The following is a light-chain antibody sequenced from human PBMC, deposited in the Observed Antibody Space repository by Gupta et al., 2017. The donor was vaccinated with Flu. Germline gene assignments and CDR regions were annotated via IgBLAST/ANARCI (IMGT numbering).Light chain of an antibody. J-gene: IGKJ2*01. Sequence: GERASLSCRASQSVSSYLAWYQQKSGQSPRLLIYDTSNRDTGIPARFSGSGSGTDFTLTISSLETEDFAVYYCQQRSNWPYTFGQGTKLEIK. V-gene: IGKV3-11*01. CDR2: DTS. CDR3: QQRSNWPYT. CDR1: QSVSSY.